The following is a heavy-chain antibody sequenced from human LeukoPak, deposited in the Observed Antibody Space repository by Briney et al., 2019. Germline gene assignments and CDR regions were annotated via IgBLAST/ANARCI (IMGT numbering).Heavy chain of an antibody. Sequence: GGSLRLSCAASGFSFSNYEMNWVRQAPGKGLEWVSYITSSGSTIHYADSVKGRFTISRDSSKNTLYLQMNSLRAEDAAVYYCAKAPVTTCSGAYCYPFDYWGQGTLVTVSS. CDR1: GFSFSNYE. V-gene: IGHV3-48*03. J-gene: IGHJ4*02. CDR2: ITSSGSTI. CDR3: AKAPVTTCSGAYCYPFDY. D-gene: IGHD2-15*01.